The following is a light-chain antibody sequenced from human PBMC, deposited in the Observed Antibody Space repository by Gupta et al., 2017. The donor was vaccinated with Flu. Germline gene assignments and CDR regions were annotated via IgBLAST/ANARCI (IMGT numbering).Light chain of an antibody. Sequence: PSSRSASVGDRGTITCRASQSISNYLNWYQQKPGQAPKLLIYSASRLQSGVPSRFSGSGSGTDFTLTISSLQPEDFAFYYCQESDSSLHTFGQGTRMEIK. CDR2: SAS. V-gene: IGKV1-39*01. J-gene: IGKJ2*01. CDR3: QESDSSLHT. CDR1: QSISNY.